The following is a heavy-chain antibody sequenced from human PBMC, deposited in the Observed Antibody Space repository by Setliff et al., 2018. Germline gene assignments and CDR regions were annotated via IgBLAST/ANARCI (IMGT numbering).Heavy chain of an antibody. J-gene: IGHJ4*02. V-gene: IGHV4-39*02. D-gene: IGHD1-26*01. CDR1: GDSISRSTYY. CDR3: ARRRWEAVDYFDY. CDR2: VDHSGNT. Sequence: PSETLSLTCTVSGDSISRSTYYWGWIRQSPGKGLDWIGTVDHSGNTFYHPSLKSRVTISVDTSKNHFSLKLTSVSASDTAVYYGARRRWEAVDYFDYWGQGTLVTVSS.